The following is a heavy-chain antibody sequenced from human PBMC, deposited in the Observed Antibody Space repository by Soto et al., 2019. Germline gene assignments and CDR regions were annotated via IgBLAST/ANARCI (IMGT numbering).Heavy chain of an antibody. CDR2: INPNSGGT. J-gene: IGHJ3*02. D-gene: IGHD1-26*01. CDR1: GYTFTGYY. CDR3: ARDIVGGRLDAFDI. V-gene: IGHV1-2*04. Sequence: ASVKVSCKASGYTFTGYYMHWVRQAPGQGLEWMGWINPNSGGTNYAQKFQGWVTTTRDTSISTAYMELSRLRSDDTAVYYCARDIVGGRLDAFDIWGQGTMVTVSS.